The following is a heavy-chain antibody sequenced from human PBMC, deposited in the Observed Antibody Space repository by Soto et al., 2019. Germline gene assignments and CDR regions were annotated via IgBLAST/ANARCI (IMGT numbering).Heavy chain of an antibody. Sequence: ASVKVSCKTSRYIFTGYYMHWVLQAPGQGLEWMGWINPNSGDTNYAQRFKGRVSMTSDTSVNTAYLELSRLRPGDTAVFFCARSHCAYHYHSMDAWGQGTTVTVSS. J-gene: IGHJ6*03. CDR3: ARSHCAYHYHSMDA. V-gene: IGHV1-2*02. CDR1: RYIFTGYY. CDR2: INPNSGDT.